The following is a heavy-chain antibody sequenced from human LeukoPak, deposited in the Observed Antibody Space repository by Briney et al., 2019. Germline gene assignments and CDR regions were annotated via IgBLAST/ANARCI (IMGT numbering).Heavy chain of an antibody. Sequence: SETLSLTCAVYVGSFSGYNWTWIRQPPGKGLEWIGEINHSGSTNYNPSLKSRVTKSVDTSKNQFSLKLSSVTAADTAVYFCARAEGYYDSSGYRGGSASVSYWGQGTLVTVSS. CDR1: VGSFSGYN. CDR3: ARAEGYYDSSGYRGGSASVSY. D-gene: IGHD3-22*01. CDR2: INHSGST. V-gene: IGHV4-34*01. J-gene: IGHJ4*02.